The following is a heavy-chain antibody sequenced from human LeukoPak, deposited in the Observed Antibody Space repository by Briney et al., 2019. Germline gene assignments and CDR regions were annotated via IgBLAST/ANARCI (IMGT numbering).Heavy chain of an antibody. V-gene: IGHV3-23*01. D-gene: IGHD4-17*01. CDR3: ATYRVTTVTPFDY. CDR2: ISYNGGSI. Sequence: GGSLRLSCAASGFTFSNYAMSWVRQAPGKGLEWVSAISYNGGSIYYADSVKGRFTMSRDNSKNTVHLQTNSLRAEDTAVYYCATYRVTTVTPFDYWGQGTLVTVSS. J-gene: IGHJ4*02. CDR1: GFTFSNYA.